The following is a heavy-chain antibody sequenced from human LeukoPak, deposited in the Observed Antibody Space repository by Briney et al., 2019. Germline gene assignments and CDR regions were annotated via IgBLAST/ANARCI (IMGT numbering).Heavy chain of an antibody. J-gene: IGHJ4*02. Sequence: GESLKISCKASGYSFTSYWIGWVRPMPAGKGLEWMGSMYPRDSDTRYSPSFQGQVTISADTSTSTAYLQWSSLKASDTAMYYCARHEYSSAVYFDDWGQGTLVTVSS. CDR1: GYSFTSYW. V-gene: IGHV5-51*01. CDR3: ARHEYSSAVYFDD. D-gene: IGHD3-22*01. CDR2: MYPRDSDT.